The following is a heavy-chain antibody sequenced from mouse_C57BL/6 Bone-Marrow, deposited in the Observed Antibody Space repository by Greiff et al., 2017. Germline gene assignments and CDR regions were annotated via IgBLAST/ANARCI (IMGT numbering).Heavy chain of an antibody. CDR1: GYTFTSYW. CDR2: IHPSDSDT. V-gene: IGHV1-74*01. J-gene: IGHJ2*01. CDR3: AQLITTVVADY. D-gene: IGHD1-1*01. Sequence: QVQLQQPGAELVKPGASVKVSCNASGYTFTSYWMHWVKQRPGQGLEWIGRIHPSDSDTNYNQKFKGKATLTVDKSSSTAYMQLSSLTSEDSAVYYCAQLITTVVADYWGQGTTLTVSS.